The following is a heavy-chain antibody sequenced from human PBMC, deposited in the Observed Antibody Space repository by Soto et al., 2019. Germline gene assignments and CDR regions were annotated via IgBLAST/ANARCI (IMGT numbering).Heavy chain of an antibody. CDR2: ISAYNGNT. J-gene: IGHJ6*03. V-gene: IGHV1-18*01. Sequence: ASVKVSCKASGYTFTSYGISWVRQAPGQGLEWMGWISAYNGNTNYAQKLQGRVTMTTDTSTSTAYMELRSLRSDDTAVYYCGREGAAAGDYYYYMDVWGKGTTVTVSS. CDR1: GYTFTSYG. D-gene: IGHD6-13*01. CDR3: GREGAAAGDYYYYMDV.